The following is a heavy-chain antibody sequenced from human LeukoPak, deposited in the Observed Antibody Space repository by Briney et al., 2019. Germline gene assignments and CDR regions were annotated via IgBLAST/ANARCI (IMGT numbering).Heavy chain of an antibody. CDR2: ISYDGINK. J-gene: IGHJ4*02. V-gene: IGHV3-30*18. D-gene: IGHD6-13*01. CDR1: GLIFSDFG. CDR3: VKDTSRTAAGTTWGSLDY. Sequence: PGRSLRLSRAASGLIFSDFGMHWVRQAPGKGLEWVAVISYDGINKYYADSVKGRFTISRDNSMNTLYLQMNSLRPEDTAIYYCVKDTSRTAAGTTWGSLDYWGQGTLVTVS.